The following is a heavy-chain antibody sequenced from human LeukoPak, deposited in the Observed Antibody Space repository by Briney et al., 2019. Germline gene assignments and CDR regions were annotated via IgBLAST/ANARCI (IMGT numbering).Heavy chain of an antibody. CDR2: IYPADSDT. J-gene: IGHJ4*02. CDR3: AFGASNWDQFDY. CDR1: GYTFTNHW. Sequence: GESLKISCNGSGYTFTNHWIAWVRHMPGKGLEWMGIIYPADSDTRYSPSFQGQVTISVDRSVRTAYLQWSSLKASDTAMYYCAFGASNWDQFDYWGQGTLVTVSS. V-gene: IGHV5-51*01. D-gene: IGHD7-27*01.